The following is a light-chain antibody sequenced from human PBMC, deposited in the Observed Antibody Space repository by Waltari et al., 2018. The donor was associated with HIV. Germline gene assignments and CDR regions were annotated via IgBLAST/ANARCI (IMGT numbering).Light chain of an antibody. CDR3: SSVANSVTLSVL. V-gene: IGLV2-14*01. CDR2: EVS. Sequence: QFALTQPASVSGSPGQSITISCSGTSSDIGYYNYVSWYQKHPGKAPKLMIYEVSNRPSGISNRFSGSKSGNTASLTISALQAEDEADYFCSSVANSVTLSVLFGGGTKLTVL. J-gene: IGLJ3*02. CDR1: SSDIGYYNY.